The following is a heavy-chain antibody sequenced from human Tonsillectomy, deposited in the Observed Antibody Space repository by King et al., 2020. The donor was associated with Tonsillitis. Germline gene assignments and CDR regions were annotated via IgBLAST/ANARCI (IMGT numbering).Heavy chain of an antibody. D-gene: IGHD1-26*01. J-gene: IGHJ3*02. CDR2: IYYSGST. CDR3: ARDRWELREGAFDI. CDR1: GGSISSGDYY. Sequence: QLQESGPGLVKPSQTLSLTCTVSGGSISSGDYYWTWIRQPPGKGLEWIWYIYYSGSTYYNPSLKSRVTISIATSKNQFSLKLSSVTAADTAVYYCARDRWELREGAFDIWGQGTMVTVSS. V-gene: IGHV4-30-4*01.